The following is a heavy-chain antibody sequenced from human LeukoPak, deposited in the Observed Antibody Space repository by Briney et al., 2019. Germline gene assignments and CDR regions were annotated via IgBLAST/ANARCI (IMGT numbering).Heavy chain of an antibody. J-gene: IGHJ4*02. CDR3: AKGPNYLDS. Sequence: SGGSLRLSCAASGFSFSNYWMHWVRQAPGKGLVWVTRMNSDGSATYYADSVQGRFTISRDNAKNTLYLQVNSLRAEDTAMYFCAKGPNYLDSWGQGALVTVSS. CDR2: MNSDGSAT. CDR1: GFSFSNYW. V-gene: IGHV3-74*01.